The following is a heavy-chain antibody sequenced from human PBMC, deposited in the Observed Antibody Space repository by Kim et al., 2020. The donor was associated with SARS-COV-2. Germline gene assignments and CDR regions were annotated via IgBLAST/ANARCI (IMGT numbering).Heavy chain of an antibody. D-gene: IGHD3-22*01. J-gene: IGHJ4*02. Sequence: SPSVKGQVTISADKSISTAYLQWSSLKASDTAMYYCASVNYYDSSGYFDYWGQGTLVTVSS. CDR3: ASVNYYDSSGYFDY. V-gene: IGHV5-51*01.